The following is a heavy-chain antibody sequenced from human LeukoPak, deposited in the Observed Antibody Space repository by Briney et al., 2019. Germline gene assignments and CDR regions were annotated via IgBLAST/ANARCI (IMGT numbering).Heavy chain of an antibody. CDR3: ARGWRIVGATNHFDY. Sequence: SETLSLTCAVSGGSISSSSYYWGWIRQPPGKGLEWIGSIYYSGSTYYNPSLKSRVTISVDTSKNQFSLKLSSVTAADTAVYYCARGWRIVGATNHFDYWGQGTLVTVSS. CDR2: IYYSGST. CDR1: GGSISSSSYY. V-gene: IGHV4-39*07. J-gene: IGHJ4*02. D-gene: IGHD1-26*01.